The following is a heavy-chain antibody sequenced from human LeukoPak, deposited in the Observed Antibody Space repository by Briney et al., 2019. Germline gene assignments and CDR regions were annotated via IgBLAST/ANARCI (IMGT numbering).Heavy chain of an antibody. CDR2: INPNSGGT. CDR1: GYTFTGYY. Sequence: GASVKVSCKASGYTFTGYYMRWVRQAPGQGLEWMGWINPNSGGTNYAQKFQGRVTMTRDTSISTAYMELSRLRSDDTAVYYCARGYYDSSGFLFDYWGQGTLVTVSS. J-gene: IGHJ4*02. D-gene: IGHD3-22*01. CDR3: ARGYYDSSGFLFDY. V-gene: IGHV1-2*02.